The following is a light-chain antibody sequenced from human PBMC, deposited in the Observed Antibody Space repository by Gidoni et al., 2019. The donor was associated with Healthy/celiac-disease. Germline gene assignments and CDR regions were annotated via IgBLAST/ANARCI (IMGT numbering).Light chain of an antibody. J-gene: IGKJ2*03. V-gene: IGKV4-1*01. CDR1: QSVLYSSNNKNY. CDR2: WAS. Sequence: DIVLTQSPDSLPMARGERATINCQSSQSVLYSSNNKNYLAWYQQKPGQPPKLLIYWASTRESGVPDRFSGSGSGTDFTLTISSLQAEDVAVYYCQQYYSTPSYSFGQGTKLEIK. CDR3: QQYYSTPSYS.